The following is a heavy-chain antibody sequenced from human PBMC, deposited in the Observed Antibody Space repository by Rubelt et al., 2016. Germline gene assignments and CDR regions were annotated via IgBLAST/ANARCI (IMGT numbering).Heavy chain of an antibody. Sequence: EVQLLESGGGLVQPGGSLRLSCAASGFTFSNCAMHWVRQAPGKGLEWVSDLSGSGGSTYYADSVKGRFTISRDNSKKAMYLQMNSRRGEDTAVYYCAKGTDTRPRYGVDVWGQGTTVTVSS. V-gene: IGHV3-23*01. CDR2: LSGSGGST. J-gene: IGHJ6*02. CDR3: AKGTDTRPRYGVDV. CDR1: GFTFSNCA.